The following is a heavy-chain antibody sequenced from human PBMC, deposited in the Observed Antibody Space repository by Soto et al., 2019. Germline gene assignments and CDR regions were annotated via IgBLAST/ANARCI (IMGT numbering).Heavy chain of an antibody. Sequence: QVQLVESGGGVVQPGRSLRLSCAASGFTFSSYGMHWVRQAPGKGLEWVAVISYDGSNKYYADSVKGRFTISRDNSKNTLYLQMNSLRAEDTAVYYCAKYSDYGDYDYYYYGMDVWGQGTTVTVSS. V-gene: IGHV3-30*18. CDR1: GFTFSSYG. D-gene: IGHD4-17*01. CDR2: ISYDGSNK. J-gene: IGHJ6*02. CDR3: AKYSDYGDYDYYYYGMDV.